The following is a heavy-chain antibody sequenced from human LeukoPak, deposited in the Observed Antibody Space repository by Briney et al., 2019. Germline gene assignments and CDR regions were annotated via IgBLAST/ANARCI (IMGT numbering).Heavy chain of an antibody. V-gene: IGHV3-23*01. CDR1: GFTFSSYA. Sequence: GGSLRLSCAASGFTFSSYAMSWVRQAPGKGLEWVSAISGSGGSTYYADSVKGRFTISRDNSKNTLYLQMSSLRAEDTAVYYCARVSSSGYYSANFDYWGQGTLVAVSS. J-gene: IGHJ4*02. CDR3: ARVSSSGYYSANFDY. CDR2: ISGSGGST. D-gene: IGHD3-22*01.